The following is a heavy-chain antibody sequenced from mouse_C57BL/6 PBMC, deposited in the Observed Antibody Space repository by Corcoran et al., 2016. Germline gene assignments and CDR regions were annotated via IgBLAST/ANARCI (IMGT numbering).Heavy chain of an antibody. CDR1: GYSINSGYY. CDR2: ISYDGSN. Sequence: VQLQESGPGLVKPSQSLSLNYSVTGYSINSGYYWNWLRQFPGNKLEWMGYISYDGSNNYNPSLKNRISITRDTSKNQFFLKLNSVTTEDTATYYCANDYPGFAYWGQGTLVTVSA. CDR3: ANDYPGFAY. J-gene: IGHJ3*01. D-gene: IGHD2-4*01. V-gene: IGHV3-6*01.